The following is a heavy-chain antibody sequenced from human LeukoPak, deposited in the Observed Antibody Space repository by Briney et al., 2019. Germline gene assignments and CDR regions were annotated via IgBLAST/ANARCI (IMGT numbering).Heavy chain of an antibody. D-gene: IGHD3-22*01. Sequence: SETLSLTCAVSGGSISSYYWSWIRQPAGKGLEWIGRIYTSGSTNYNPSLKSRVTMSVDTSKNQFSLKLSSVTAADTAVYYCARVTYYYDSSGFPEIDYWGQGTLVTVSS. CDR1: GGSISSYY. V-gene: IGHV4-4*07. CDR2: IYTSGST. J-gene: IGHJ4*02. CDR3: ARVTYYYDSSGFPEIDY.